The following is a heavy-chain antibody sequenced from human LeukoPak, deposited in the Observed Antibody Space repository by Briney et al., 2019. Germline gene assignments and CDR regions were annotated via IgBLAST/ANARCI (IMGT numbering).Heavy chain of an antibody. CDR1: GGTFSSYA. D-gene: IGHD7-27*01. J-gene: IGHJ4*02. V-gene: IGHV1-69*04. Sequence: ASVKVSCKASGGTFSSYAISWVRQAPGQGLEWMGRIIPILGIANYAQKFQGRVTITADKSTSTVYMELSSLRSEDTAVYYCARGGSNWGELYWGQGTLVTVSS. CDR3: ARGGSNWGELY. CDR2: IIPILGIA.